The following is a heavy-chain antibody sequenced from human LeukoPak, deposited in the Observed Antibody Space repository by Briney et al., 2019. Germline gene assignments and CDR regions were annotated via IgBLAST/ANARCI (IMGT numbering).Heavy chain of an antibody. CDR3: ARGFPIVFRTSIKDAFDI. D-gene: IGHD3-22*01. CDR1: GYTFTSYG. CDR2: ISAYNGNT. J-gene: IGHJ3*02. Sequence: ASVRVSCKASGYTFTSYGISWVRQAPGQGLEWMGCISAYNGNTNYAQTLQGRVTMTTDTSTSTAYMELRSLRSDDTAVYYCARGFPIVFRTSIKDAFDIWGQGTMVTVSS. V-gene: IGHV1-18*01.